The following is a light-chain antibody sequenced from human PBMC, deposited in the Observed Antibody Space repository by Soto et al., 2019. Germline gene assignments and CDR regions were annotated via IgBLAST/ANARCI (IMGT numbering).Light chain of an antibody. V-gene: IGKV1-5*01. Sequence: DIQMTQSPSTLSASVGDRVTITCRASQSIDNGLVWYRQKPGKAPQLLIYDASSLESGVPSRFSGSGSETEFTLTISSLQPDDFATYYCQHYNSYSETFGQGTKVEIK. CDR2: DAS. J-gene: IGKJ1*01. CDR1: QSIDNG. CDR3: QHYNSYSET.